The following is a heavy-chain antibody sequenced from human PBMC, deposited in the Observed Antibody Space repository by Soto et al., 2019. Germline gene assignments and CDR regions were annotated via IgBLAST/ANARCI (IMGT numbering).Heavy chain of an antibody. CDR1: GFTFSSYA. CDR2: ISGSGGST. V-gene: IGHV3-23*01. J-gene: IGHJ6*03. Sequence: PGGSLRLSCAASGFTFSSYAMSWVRQAPGKGLEWVSAISGSGGSTYYADSVKGRFTISRDNSKNTLYLQMNSLRAEDTAVYYCAKAPRSGWYYYYYMAVWGKGTSVTVSS. D-gene: IGHD3-3*01. CDR3: AKAPRSGWYYYYYMAV.